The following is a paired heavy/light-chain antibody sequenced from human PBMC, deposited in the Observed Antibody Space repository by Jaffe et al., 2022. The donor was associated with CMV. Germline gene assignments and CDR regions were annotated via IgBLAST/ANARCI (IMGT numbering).Heavy chain of an antibody. J-gene: IGHJ4*02. CDR1: GYTFTGYD. D-gene: IGHD5-12*01. CDR3: ARGWLGN. CDR2: MNPNTGET. V-gene: IGHV1-8*01. Sequence: QVQMVQSGAEVKNPGASVKVSCKASGYTFTGYDISWVRQASGHGLEWMGRMNPNTGETGYAQKFQGRITMTRDTSISTAFMELSSLTSEDTAVYYCARGWLGNWGQGTLVSVSS.
Light chain of an antibody. V-gene: IGKV1-17*03. CDR1: QGIGNY. Sequence: DIQMTQSPSAMSASVGDRVTITCRASQGIGNYLAWFQQKPGKVPKRLIYSASSLQSGVPSRFSGSGSGTEFTLTITSLQPEDFGTYYCQQHNGYPYTFGQGTKLEIK. J-gene: IGKJ2*01. CDR3: QQHNGYPYT. CDR2: SAS.